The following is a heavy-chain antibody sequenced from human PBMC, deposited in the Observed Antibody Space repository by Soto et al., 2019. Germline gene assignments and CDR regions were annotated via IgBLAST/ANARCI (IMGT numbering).Heavy chain of an antibody. D-gene: IGHD3-3*01. CDR2: ISNSGSP. J-gene: IGHJ4*02. Sequence: PSETLSLTCSVSGGSVSSGVYYWIWIRHPPGKGLELMGYISNSGSPNYNPSLTSRVAISLDRSRNQFSLKLTSVTAGETAVYYCARLRIKNFGVVTRQYFDYWGRGNLVTVSS. CDR1: GGSVSSGVYY. CDR3: ARLRIKNFGVVTRQYFDY. V-gene: IGHV4-61*08.